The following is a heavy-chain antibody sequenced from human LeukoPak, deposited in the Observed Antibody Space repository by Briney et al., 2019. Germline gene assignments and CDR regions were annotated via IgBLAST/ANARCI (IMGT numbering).Heavy chain of an antibody. J-gene: IGHJ4*02. V-gene: IGHV4-39*01. CDR3: ARGGYCGGDCYFYY. Sequence: PSETLSLTCTVSGGSISTSTYCWGWIRQPPGKGLEWIGTIYYTGSTYYNPSLKSRVTVSIDTSKNQFSLKLSSVTAADTAVYYCARGGYCGGDCYFYYWGQGTLVTVSS. CDR1: GGSISTSTYC. CDR2: IYYTGST. D-gene: IGHD2-21*02.